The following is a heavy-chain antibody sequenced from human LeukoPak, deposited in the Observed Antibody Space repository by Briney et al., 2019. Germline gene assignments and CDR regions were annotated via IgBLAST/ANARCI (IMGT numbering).Heavy chain of an antibody. J-gene: IGHJ1*01. Sequence: GGSLRLSCAASGFIFSNYAMHWVRQAPGKGLEWVAVISDDGSNKYYADSVKGRFTISRDNSKNTLNLEMNSLRTEDTAVYRCAVGGDSSRWSYFQHWGQGTLVTVSS. V-gene: IGHV3-30-3*01. CDR3: AVGGDSSRWSYFQH. CDR1: GFIFSNYA. CDR2: ISDDGSNK. D-gene: IGHD6-13*01.